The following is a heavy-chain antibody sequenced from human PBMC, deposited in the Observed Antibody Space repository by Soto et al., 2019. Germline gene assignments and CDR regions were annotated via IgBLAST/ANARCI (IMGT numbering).Heavy chain of an antibody. CDR1: GSTFTDYS. V-gene: IGHV1-2*02. J-gene: IGHJ6*02. Sequence: ASVQVSCKASGSTFTDYSMHWVRQAPGQGLEWMGWINPNSGGTNYAQKFQGRVTMTRDTSISTAYMELSRLRSDDTAVYYCARKLELRGSYYYYYDIDVWGQGTMVTVSS. CDR3: ARKLELRGSYYYYYDIDV. D-gene: IGHD1-7*01. CDR2: INPNSGGT.